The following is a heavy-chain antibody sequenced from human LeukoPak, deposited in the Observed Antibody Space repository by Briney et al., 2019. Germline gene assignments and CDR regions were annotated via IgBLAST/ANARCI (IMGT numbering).Heavy chain of an antibody. V-gene: IGHV1-8*02. J-gene: IGHJ4*02. CDR2: MNPNSGNT. CDR3: ASFGSGSYRYFDY. D-gene: IGHD3-10*01. CDR1: GYIFTDYY. Sequence: GASVKVSCKASGYIFTDYYIHWVRQAPGQGLEWMGWMNPNSGNTGYAQKFQGRVTMTRNTSISTAYMELSSLRSEDTAVYYCASFGSGSYRYFDYWGQGTLVTVSS.